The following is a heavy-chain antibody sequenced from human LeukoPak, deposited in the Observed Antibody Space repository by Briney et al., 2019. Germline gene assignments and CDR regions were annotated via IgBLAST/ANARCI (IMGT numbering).Heavy chain of an antibody. J-gene: IGHJ5*02. CDR2: IYTTGGT. Sequence: SETLSLTCTVSGDSISNYYWGWIRQPAGKGLEWIGRIYTTGGTDYNPSLKSRVTISVDKSNNQFSLRLSSVTAADTAMYYCAREFRDVIGSGYYYDPWGQGTLVTVSS. V-gene: IGHV4-4*07. D-gene: IGHD3-22*01. CDR3: AREFRDVIGSGYYYDP. CDR1: GDSISNYY.